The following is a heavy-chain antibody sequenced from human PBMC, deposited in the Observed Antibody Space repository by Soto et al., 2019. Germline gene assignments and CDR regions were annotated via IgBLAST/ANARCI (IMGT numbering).Heavy chain of an antibody. CDR3: ARGILTGDV. J-gene: IGHJ6*02. CDR2: IYYSGST. D-gene: IGHD3-9*01. CDR1: GGSISSSSYY. Sequence: SETLSLTCTVSGGSISSSSYYWSWIRQPPGKGLEWIGYIYYSGSTNYNPSLKSRVTISVDTSKNQFSLKLSSVTAADTAVYYCARGILTGDVWGQGTTVTVSS. V-gene: IGHV4-61*01.